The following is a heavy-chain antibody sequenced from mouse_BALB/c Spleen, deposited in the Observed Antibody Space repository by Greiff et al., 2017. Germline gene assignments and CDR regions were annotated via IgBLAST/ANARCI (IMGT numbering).Heavy chain of an antibody. CDR1: GYTFTSYW. V-gene: IGHV1-87*01. CDR2: IYPGDGDT. Sequence: VQLQQPGAELARPGASVKLSCKASGYTFTSYWMQWVKQRPGQGLEWIGAIYPGDGDTRYTQKFKGKATLTADKSSSTAYMQLSSLASEDSAVYYCARRERGIYYAMDYWGQGTSVTVSS. J-gene: IGHJ4*01. CDR3: ARRERGIYYAMDY.